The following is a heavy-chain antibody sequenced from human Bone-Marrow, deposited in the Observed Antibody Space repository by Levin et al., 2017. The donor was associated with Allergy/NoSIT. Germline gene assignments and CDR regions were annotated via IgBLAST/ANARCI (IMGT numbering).Heavy chain of an antibody. CDR2: MHYTGST. J-gene: IGHJ3*01. CDR1: GGSVSGYY. D-gene: IGHD6-13*01. V-gene: IGHV4-59*02. Sequence: PSETLSLTCSVSGGSVSGYYWSWIRQPPGKGLEWIGYMHYTGSTSYNPSLKSRVTISIDTSEDKVSLQLASVTAAATAVYYCARVALYSSSWYLDVFDLWGQGTMVVVSS. CDR3: ARVALYSSSWYLDVFDL.